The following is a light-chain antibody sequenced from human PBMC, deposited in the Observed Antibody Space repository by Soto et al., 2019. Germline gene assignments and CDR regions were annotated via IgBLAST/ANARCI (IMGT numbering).Light chain of an antibody. CDR3: CSYAGSYTFEV. J-gene: IGLJ1*01. CDR2: DVS. Sequence: QSALTQPRSVSGSPGQSVTISCTGTSSDVGGYNYVSWYQQHPGKAPKLMIYDVSKRPSGVPDRFSGPKSGNTASLTISGLQAEDEADYYCCSYAGSYTFEVFGTGTKVTVL. V-gene: IGLV2-11*01. CDR1: SSDVGGYNY.